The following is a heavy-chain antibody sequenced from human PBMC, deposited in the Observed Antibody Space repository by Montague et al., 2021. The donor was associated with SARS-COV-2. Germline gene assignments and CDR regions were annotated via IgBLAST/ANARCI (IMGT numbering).Heavy chain of an antibody. J-gene: IGHJ3*02. Sequence: SETLSLTCTVSGASVGGSDWGWIRQSPGKGLEWIGYFYSVGSTDYNPSLKSRATISRDTSKNQFSLKVRSMTAADTAVYYCARETMTADAFDIWGQGTMVTVSS. CDR3: ARETMTADAFDI. CDR1: GASVGGSD. V-gene: IGHV4-59*02. D-gene: IGHD1-14*01. CDR2: FYSVGST.